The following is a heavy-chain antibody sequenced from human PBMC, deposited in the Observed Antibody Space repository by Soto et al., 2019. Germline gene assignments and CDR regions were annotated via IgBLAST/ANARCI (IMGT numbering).Heavy chain of an antibody. J-gene: IGHJ3*02. Sequence: SETLSLTCTVSGGSISSYYWSCLRQPPGKGLEGIGYIYYSGSTNYNPSLKSRVTISVDTSKNQFSLKLSSVTAADTAVYYCAGPRGDYGALDIWGQGTMVTVSS. CDR1: GGSISSYY. CDR3: AGPRGDYGALDI. V-gene: IGHV4-59*01. D-gene: IGHD4-17*01. CDR2: IYYSGST.